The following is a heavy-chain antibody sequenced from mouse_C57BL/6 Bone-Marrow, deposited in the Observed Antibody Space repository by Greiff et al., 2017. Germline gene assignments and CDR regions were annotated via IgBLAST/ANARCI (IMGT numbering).Heavy chain of an antibody. CDR1: GFSFNTYA. CDR3: VRHPGSYYYAMDY. D-gene: IGHD1-1*01. V-gene: IGHV10-1*01. J-gene: IGHJ4*01. Sequence: EVKLVESGGGLVQPKGSLKLSCAASGFSFNTYAMNWVRQAPGKGLEWVARIRSKSNNYATYYADSVKDRFTISRDDSESMLYLQMNNLKTEDTAMYYCVRHPGSYYYAMDYWGQGTSVTVAS. CDR2: IRSKSNNYAT.